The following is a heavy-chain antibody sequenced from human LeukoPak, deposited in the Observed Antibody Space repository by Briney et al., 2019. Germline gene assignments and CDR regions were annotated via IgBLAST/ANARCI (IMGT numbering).Heavy chain of an antibody. CDR1: GFTFSSYT. CDR2: ISGSNSYI. Sequence: GGSLRLSCAASGFTFSSYTMHWIRQAPGKGLEWVSSISGSNSYIFYADSVKGRFTVSRDNAKDSLYLQMNSLRAEDTAVYYRARALTTLTYEGYWGQGTLVTVSS. J-gene: IGHJ4*02. D-gene: IGHD1-1*01. CDR3: ARALTTLTYEGY. V-gene: IGHV3-21*01.